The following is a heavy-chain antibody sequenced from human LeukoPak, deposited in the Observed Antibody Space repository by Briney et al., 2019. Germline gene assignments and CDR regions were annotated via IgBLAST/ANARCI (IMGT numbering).Heavy chain of an antibody. V-gene: IGHV5-51*01. D-gene: IGHD5-24*01. Sequence: GEPLKISCKVSGYSFTSYWMGWVGQIHGKGLKWMGFIYPGDSETRYNPSFQCQATISADKPISTAYLQWSSVKATDTAIYYCARRTADGYYGVDFWGQGTLVSVSS. CDR2: IYPGDSET. CDR3: ARRTADGYYGVDF. J-gene: IGHJ4*02. CDR1: GYSFTSYW.